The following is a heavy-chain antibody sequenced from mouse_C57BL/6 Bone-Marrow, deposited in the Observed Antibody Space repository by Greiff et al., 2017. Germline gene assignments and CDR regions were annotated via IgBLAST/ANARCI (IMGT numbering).Heavy chain of an antibody. CDR1: GYTFTSYG. CDR3: ARDYDVCMDY. V-gene: IGHV1-81*01. D-gene: IGHD2-4*01. CDR2: IYPRSGNT. J-gene: IGHJ4*01. Sequence: VQLQQSGAELARPGASVKLSCKASGYTFTSYGISWVKQRTGQGLEWIGEIYPRSGNTYYNEKCKGKATLTADKSSSTAYMELRSLTSEDSAVYFCARDYDVCMDYWGQGTSVTVSS.